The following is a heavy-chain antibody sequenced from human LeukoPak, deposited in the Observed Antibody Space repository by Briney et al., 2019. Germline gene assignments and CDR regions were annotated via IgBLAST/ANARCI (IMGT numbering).Heavy chain of an antibody. CDR2: ISSSSSYI. J-gene: IGHJ4*02. V-gene: IGHV3-21*01. CDR3: ARDCSSTSCFAY. D-gene: IGHD2-2*01. CDR1: GFTFSSYS. Sequence: NPGGSLRLSCADSGFTFSSYSMNWVRQAPGKGLEWVSSISSSSSYIYYADSVKGRFTISRDNAKNSLYLQMNSLRAEDTAVYYCARDCSSTSCFAYWGQGTLVTVSS.